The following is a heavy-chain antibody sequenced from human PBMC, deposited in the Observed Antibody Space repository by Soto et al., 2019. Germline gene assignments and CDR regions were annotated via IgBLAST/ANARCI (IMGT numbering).Heavy chain of an antibody. Sequence: GGSLRLSCAASGFTFSSYGMHWVRQAPGKGLEWVAVISYDGSNKYYADSVKGRFTISRDNSKNTLYLQMNSLRAEDTAVYYCARNYMTTVVTPLDYWGQGTLVTVSS. V-gene: IGHV3-30*03. CDR3: ARNYMTTVVTPLDY. CDR1: GFTFSSYG. J-gene: IGHJ4*02. D-gene: IGHD4-17*01. CDR2: ISYDGSNK.